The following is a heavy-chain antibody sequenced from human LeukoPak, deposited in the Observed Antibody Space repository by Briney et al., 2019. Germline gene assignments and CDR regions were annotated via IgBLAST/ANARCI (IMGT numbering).Heavy chain of an antibody. V-gene: IGHV3-48*04. CDR3: AKAVDAFDI. CDR1: GFTFSSYS. CDR2: ISSSSSTI. Sequence: PGGSLRLSCAASGFTFSSYSMNWVRQAPGKGLEWVSYISSSSSTIYYADSVKGRFTISKDNAKNSLYLQMSSLRAEDTAVYYCAKAVDAFDIWGQGTMVTVSS. J-gene: IGHJ3*02.